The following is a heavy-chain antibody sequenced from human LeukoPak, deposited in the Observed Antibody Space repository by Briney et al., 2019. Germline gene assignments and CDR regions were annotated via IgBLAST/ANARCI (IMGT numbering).Heavy chain of an antibody. D-gene: IGHD4-11*01. V-gene: IGHV3-30*18. J-gene: IGHJ4*02. CDR3: AKDGYSNPIYYFDY. Sequence: GGSLRLSCEASGFIFSSYGMHWVRQAPGKGLEWVAVISSAGSNKYYVDSVKGRFTISRDNSKNTLYLQMNTLRAEDTAVYYCAKDGYSNPIYYFDYWGQGTLVTVSS. CDR1: GFIFSSYG. CDR2: ISSAGSNK.